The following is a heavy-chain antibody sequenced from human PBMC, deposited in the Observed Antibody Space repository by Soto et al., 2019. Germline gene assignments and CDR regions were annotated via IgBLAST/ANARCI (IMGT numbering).Heavy chain of an antibody. CDR2: ISGDGGRT. V-gene: IGHV3-74*01. CDR1: AFTFIDYY. CDR3: VRDFMTMAGIQ. D-gene: IGHD6-19*01. J-gene: IGHJ4*02. Sequence: GGSLRLSCAAPAFTFIDYYMHWVRQGPGKGPVWVSAISGDGGRTYYAGSVRGRFTISRDNAKSTVYLQMNSLRADDTAVYYCVRDFMTMAGIQWGQGCLCTVSS.